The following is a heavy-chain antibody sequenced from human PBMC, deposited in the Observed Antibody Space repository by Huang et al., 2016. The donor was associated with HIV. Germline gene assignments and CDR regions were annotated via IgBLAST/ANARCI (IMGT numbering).Heavy chain of an antibody. CDR1: GFPLNNYA. V-gene: IGHV3-23*01. CDR3: AKGIKSSGSYYFDY. J-gene: IGHJ4*02. Sequence: EVQLLESGGGLVQPGGSLRLSCAASGFPLNNYAMNWVRQAPGKGLEWVSTSRGNGGSTYYADAVKGRFTISRDNSKNTLYLHMNSLRVEDTAVYYCAKGIKSSGSYYFDYWGQGTLVTVSS. CDR2: SRGNGGST. D-gene: IGHD3-10*01.